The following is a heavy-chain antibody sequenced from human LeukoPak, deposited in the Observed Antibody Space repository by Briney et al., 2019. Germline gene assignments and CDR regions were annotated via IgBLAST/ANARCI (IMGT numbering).Heavy chain of an antibody. Sequence: SQTLSLTCTVSGGSISSGDYYWSWIRQPPGKGLEWIGYIYYSGSTYYNPSLKSRVTISVDTSKNQFFLKLSSVTAADTAVYYCARGFGDGYNYGFDYWGQGTLVTVSS. CDR2: IYYSGST. V-gene: IGHV4-30-4*01. CDR1: GGSISSGDYY. D-gene: IGHD5-24*01. J-gene: IGHJ4*02. CDR3: ARGFGDGYNYGFDY.